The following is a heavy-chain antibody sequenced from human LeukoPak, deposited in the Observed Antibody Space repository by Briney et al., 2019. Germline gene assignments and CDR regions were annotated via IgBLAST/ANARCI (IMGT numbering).Heavy chain of an antibody. CDR2: INPNSGGT. CDR1: GYTFTGYY. CDR3: ARERRIAVAGKRNYFDY. D-gene: IGHD6-19*01. Sequence: ASVKVSCKASGYTFTGYYMHWVRQAPGQGLERMGWINPNSGGTNYAQKFQGRVTMTRDTSISTAYMELGRLRSDDTAVCYCARERRIAVAGKRNYFDYWGQGTLVTVSS. V-gene: IGHV1-2*02. J-gene: IGHJ4*02.